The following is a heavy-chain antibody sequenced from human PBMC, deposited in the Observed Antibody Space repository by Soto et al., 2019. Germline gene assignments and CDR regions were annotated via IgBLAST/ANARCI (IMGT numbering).Heavy chain of an antibody. Sequence: ASVKVSCKASGFTFTAYYIHWVRQARGQGPEWLGWINPNSGGTSYSQKFRARITLTRDTSISTAYMEMISLTSDDTAVFYCARASSTRPYYFKMDVWGGGTAVTFSS. CDR1: GFTFTAYY. J-gene: IGHJ6*03. D-gene: IGHD3-10*01. CDR2: INPNSGGT. V-gene: IGHV1-2*02. CDR3: ARASSTRPYYFKMDV.